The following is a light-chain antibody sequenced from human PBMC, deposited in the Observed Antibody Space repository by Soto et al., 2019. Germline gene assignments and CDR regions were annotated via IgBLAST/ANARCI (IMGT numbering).Light chain of an antibody. V-gene: IGLV2-14*01. CDR1: SSDVGGYNY. Sequence: QSVLTQPASVSGSPGQSITISCTGTSSDVGGYNYVSWYHQHPGKAPKLMIYDVSNRPSGVSNRFSGSKSGNTASLTISGLQAEDEADYYCSSYTSSSTPGFGGGTKRTV. CDR3: SSYTSSSTPG. CDR2: DVS. J-gene: IGLJ2*01.